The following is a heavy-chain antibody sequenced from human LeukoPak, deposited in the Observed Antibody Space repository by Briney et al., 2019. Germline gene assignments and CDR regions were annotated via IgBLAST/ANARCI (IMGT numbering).Heavy chain of an antibody. CDR3: AKSSRVGSSGYYFPDAFDI. J-gene: IGHJ3*02. CDR2: ICDSGIST. CDR1: GFTSSSYA. Sequence: GGSLRLSCAASGFTSSSYAMSWVRQAPGKGLEWDSGICDSGISTYYADSVKGRFTISRDNSKNTLYLQMKSLRAEDTAVYYCAKSSRVGSSGYYFPDAFDIWGQGTMVTVSS. V-gene: IGHV3-23*01. D-gene: IGHD3-22*01.